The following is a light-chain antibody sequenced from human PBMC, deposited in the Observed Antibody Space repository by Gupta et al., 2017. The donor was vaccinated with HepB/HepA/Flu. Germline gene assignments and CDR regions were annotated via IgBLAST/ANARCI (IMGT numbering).Light chain of an antibody. CDR2: QDS. CDR1: KLGDKY. J-gene: IGLJ2*01. Sequence: SYALTPPPPVSVSPGQTASITCSGDKLGDKYACWDQQKPAHSPRRVIYQDSKRPSASPERFCGANSANTATPPISGTQAMDDADEYCKASDSSYVGFGGGTKLTVL. CDR3: KASDSSYVG. V-gene: IGLV3-1*01.